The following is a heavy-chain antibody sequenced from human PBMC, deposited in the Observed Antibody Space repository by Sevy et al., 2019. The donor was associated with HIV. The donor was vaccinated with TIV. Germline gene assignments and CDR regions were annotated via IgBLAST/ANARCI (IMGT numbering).Heavy chain of an antibody. CDR3: ARTPIAVARDWFDP. CDR1: GYTFTSYG. J-gene: IGHJ5*02. V-gene: IGHV1-18*01. Sequence: ASVKVSCKASGYTFTSYGISWVRQAPGQGLEWMGWLSAYNGNTNYAQKLQGRVTMTTDTSTSTAYMELRSLRSDDTAVYYCARTPIAVARDWFDPWVQGTLVTVSS. D-gene: IGHD6-19*01. CDR2: LSAYNGNT.